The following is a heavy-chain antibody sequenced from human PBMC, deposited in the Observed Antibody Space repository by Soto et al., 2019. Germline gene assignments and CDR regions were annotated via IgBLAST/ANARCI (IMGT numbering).Heavy chain of an antibody. Sequence: SETLSLTCTVSGGSISSGGYYWSWIRQHPGKGLEWIGYIYYSGSTYYNPSLKSRVTISVDTSKNQFSLKLSSVTAADTAVYYCARAKVEMATISFDYWGQGTLVTASS. J-gene: IGHJ4*02. V-gene: IGHV4-31*03. D-gene: IGHD5-12*01. CDR1: GGSISSGGYY. CDR2: IYYSGST. CDR3: ARAKVEMATISFDY.